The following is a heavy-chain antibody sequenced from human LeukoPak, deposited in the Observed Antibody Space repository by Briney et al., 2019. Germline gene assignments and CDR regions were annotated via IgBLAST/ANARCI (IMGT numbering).Heavy chain of an antibody. CDR2: IYHSGST. V-gene: IGHV4-4*02. D-gene: IGHD3-3*01. CDR3: ARVGITIFGVVKNYYYYYMDV. CDR1: GGSISSSNW. Sequence: SETLSLTGAVSGGSISSSNWWSWVRQPPGKGLEWIGEIYHSGSTNYNPSLKSRVTISVDKSKNQFSLKLSSVTAADTAVYYCARVGITIFGVVKNYYYYYMDVWGKGTTVTVSS. J-gene: IGHJ6*03.